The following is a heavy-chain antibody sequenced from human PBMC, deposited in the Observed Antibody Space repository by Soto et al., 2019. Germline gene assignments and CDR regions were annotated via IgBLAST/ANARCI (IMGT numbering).Heavy chain of an antibody. CDR2: ISYDGSNK. J-gene: IGHJ5*02. V-gene: IGHV3-30*18. CDR1: GFTFSNAW. Sequence: GGSLRLSCAASGFTFSNAWMSWVRQAPGKGLEWVAVISYDGSNKYYADSVKGRFTISRDNSKNTLYLQMNSLRAEDTAVYYCAKAFQWYLNWFDPWGQGTLVTVSS. CDR3: AKAFQWYLNWFDP. D-gene: IGHD2-2*01.